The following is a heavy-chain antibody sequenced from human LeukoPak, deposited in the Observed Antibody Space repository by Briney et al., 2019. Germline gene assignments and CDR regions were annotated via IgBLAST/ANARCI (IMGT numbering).Heavy chain of an antibody. Sequence: PGGSLRLSCAVSGFTVSGNYMSWIRQGPGKGLEWVSLIYSDDTTLYADSVRGRFTISRDNAKNSLYLQMNSLRAEDTAVYYCARSLTAAAGNLGYWGQGTLITVSS. CDR3: ARSLTAAAGNLGY. V-gene: IGHV3-53*01. J-gene: IGHJ4*02. D-gene: IGHD6-13*01. CDR1: GFTVSGNY. CDR2: IYSDDTT.